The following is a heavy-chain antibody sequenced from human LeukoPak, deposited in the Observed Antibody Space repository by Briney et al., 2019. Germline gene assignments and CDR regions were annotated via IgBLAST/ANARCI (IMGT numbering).Heavy chain of an antibody. J-gene: IGHJ3*02. Sequence: ASVKVSCKASGYTFTSYDINWVRQATGQGLEWMGWMNPNSGGTNYAQKFQGRVTMTRDTSISTAYMELSRLRSDDTAVYYCARGRSGWYSPDAFDIWGQGTMVTVSS. CDR2: MNPNSGGT. CDR1: GYTFTSYD. D-gene: IGHD6-19*01. CDR3: ARGRSGWYSPDAFDI. V-gene: IGHV1-2*02.